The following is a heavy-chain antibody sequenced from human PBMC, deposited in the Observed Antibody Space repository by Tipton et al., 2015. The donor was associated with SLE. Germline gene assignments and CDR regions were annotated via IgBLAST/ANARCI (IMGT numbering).Heavy chain of an antibody. V-gene: IGHV3-7*01. CDR1: GFTFSSYW. CDR3: AREGYRSGWYFDY. J-gene: IGHJ4*02. CDR2: IKQDGSEK. D-gene: IGHD6-19*01. Sequence: SLRLSCAASGFTFSSYWMSWVRQAPGKGLEWVANIKQDGSEKFYVDSVKGRFTISRDNDKNSLYPQINRLRAEDTAVYYCAREGYRSGWYFDYWGQGTLVTLSS.